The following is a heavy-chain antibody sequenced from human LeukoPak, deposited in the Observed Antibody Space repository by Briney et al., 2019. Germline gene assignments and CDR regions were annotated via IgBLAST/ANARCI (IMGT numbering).Heavy chain of an antibody. CDR3: VRGNYNFDY. CDR2: TYYRSQWYY. J-gene: IGHJ4*02. Sequence: LSQTLSLTCAISGESVSSTGASWSWIRQSPSRGLEWMGRTYYRSQWYYEYALSVKSRIIVAPDTSKNPFSLQLNSVTPKDTAVYYCVRGNYNFDYWGQGSLVTVSS. CDR1: GESVSSTGAS. V-gene: IGHV6-1*01. D-gene: IGHD5-24*01.